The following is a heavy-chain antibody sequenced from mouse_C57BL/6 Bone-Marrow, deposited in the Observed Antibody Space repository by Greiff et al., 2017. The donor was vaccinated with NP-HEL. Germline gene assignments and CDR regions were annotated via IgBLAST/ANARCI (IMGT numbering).Heavy chain of an antibody. CDR1: GFTFNTYA. V-gene: IGHV10-3*01. CDR2: IRSKSSTYAT. J-gene: IGHJ3*01. CDR3: VRGYYSNPFAY. D-gene: IGHD2-5*01. Sequence: EVKLVASGGGLVQPKGSLKLSCAASGFTFNTYAMHWVRQAPGKGLEWVARIRSKSSTYATYYADSVKDRFTISRDDSQSMLDLQMNNLKTEDTAMYYCVRGYYSNPFAYWGQGTLVTVSA.